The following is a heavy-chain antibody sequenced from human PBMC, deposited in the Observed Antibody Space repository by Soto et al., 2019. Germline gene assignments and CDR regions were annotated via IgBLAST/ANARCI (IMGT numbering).Heavy chain of an antibody. CDR2: ISGSGGST. D-gene: IGHD6-19*01. V-gene: IGHV3-23*01. CDR1: GFTFSSYA. CDR3: AKDVMRQWLASDENWFDP. J-gene: IGHJ5*02. Sequence: EVQLLESGGGLVQPGGSLRLSCAASGFTFSSYAMSWVRQAPGKGLEWVSAISGSGGSTYYADSVKGRFTISRDNSKNTLYLQMNSLRAEDTAVYYCAKDVMRQWLASDENWFDPWGQGTLVTVSS.